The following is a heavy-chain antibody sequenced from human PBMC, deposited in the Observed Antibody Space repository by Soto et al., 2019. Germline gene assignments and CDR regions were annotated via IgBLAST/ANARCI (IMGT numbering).Heavy chain of an antibody. D-gene: IGHD2-15*01. CDR1: GFTFSSYA. Sequence: GGSLRLSCAASGFTFSSYAMSWVRQAPGKGLEWVSSISGSGGSTYYADSVKGRFTISRDNSKNTLYLQMNSLRAEDKAVNYCAKGYVASDDYDIWGQGTMVTVSS. CDR2: ISGSGGST. V-gene: IGHV3-23*01. CDR3: AKGYVASDDYDI. J-gene: IGHJ3*02.